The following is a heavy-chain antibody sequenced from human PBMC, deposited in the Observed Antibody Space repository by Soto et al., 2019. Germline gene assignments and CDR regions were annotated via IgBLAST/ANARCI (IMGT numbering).Heavy chain of an antibody. CDR2: IKQDGSEK. Sequence: GGSLRLSCAASGFTFSSYWMSWVRQAPGKGLEWVANIKQDGSEKYYVDSVKGRFTISRDNAKNSLYLQMNSLRAEDTAVYYCARSRYCSGGSRQYYYYYYYMDVWGKGTTVTVSS. CDR3: ARSRYCSGGSRQYYYYYYYMDV. CDR1: GFTFSSYW. D-gene: IGHD2-15*01. J-gene: IGHJ6*03. V-gene: IGHV3-7*01.